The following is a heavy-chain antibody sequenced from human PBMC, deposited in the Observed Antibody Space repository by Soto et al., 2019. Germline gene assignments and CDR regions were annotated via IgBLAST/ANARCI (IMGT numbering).Heavy chain of an antibody. J-gene: IGHJ6*02. CDR2: IDPSDSYT. Sequence: PWESQKVSCKGSGYSFTSYWISWVRQMPGKGLEWMGSIDPSDSYTNYSPSFQGHVTISADRSISTAYLQWSSLKASDTAMYYCATFSGGSGKYYYYYVMDVWGQGTTVTVSS. CDR1: GYSFTSYW. D-gene: IGHD3-10*01. V-gene: IGHV5-10-1*01. CDR3: ATFSGGSGKYYYYYVMDV.